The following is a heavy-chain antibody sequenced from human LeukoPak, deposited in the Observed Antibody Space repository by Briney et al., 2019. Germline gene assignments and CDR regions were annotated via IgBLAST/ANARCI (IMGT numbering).Heavy chain of an antibody. Sequence: GGSLRLSCAASGFTFNSYSMNWVRQAPGKGLEWVSSISSSSSYIYYADSVKGRFTISRDNAKNSLYLQINSLRAEDTAVYYCARDQSSGSYHFDYWGQGTLVTVSS. CDR1: GFTFNSYS. V-gene: IGHV3-21*01. CDR3: ARDQSSGSYHFDY. D-gene: IGHD3-10*01. CDR2: ISSSSSYI. J-gene: IGHJ4*02.